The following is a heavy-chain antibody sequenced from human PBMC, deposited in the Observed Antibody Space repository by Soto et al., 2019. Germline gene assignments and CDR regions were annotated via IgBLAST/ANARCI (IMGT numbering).Heavy chain of an antibody. D-gene: IGHD1-26*01. J-gene: IGHJ2*01. CDR1: GYTFTSYA. Sequence: DSLQVSCTASGYTFTSYAMHWVRQAPGQRLEWMGWINAGNGNTKYSQKFQGRVTITRDTSASTDYMELSSLRSEDTAVYYWAREDSYYWYIDRSGRGTLVTVAS. CDR3: AREDSYYWYIDR. CDR2: INAGNGNT. V-gene: IGHV1-3*01.